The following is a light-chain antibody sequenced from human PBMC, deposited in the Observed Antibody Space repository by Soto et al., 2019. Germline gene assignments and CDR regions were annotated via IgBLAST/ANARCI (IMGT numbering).Light chain of an antibody. Sequence: ALTQPASVSGSPGQSITISCTGTSSDIGGYNYVSWFQQYPGKAPKVMIYEVTNRPSGVSNRFSGSKSGNTASLTISGLQAEDEADYYCSSYTSTNTLIFGGGTKLTVL. CDR3: SSYTSTNTLI. CDR2: EVT. J-gene: IGLJ2*01. CDR1: SSDIGGYNY. V-gene: IGLV2-14*01.